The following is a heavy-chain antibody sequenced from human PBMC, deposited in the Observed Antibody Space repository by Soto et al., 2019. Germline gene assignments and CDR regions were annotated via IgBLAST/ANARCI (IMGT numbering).Heavy chain of an antibody. CDR3: ARHKTMGATFFDS. CDR2: ISYSGLT. CDR1: GGSINYYF. Sequence: PSETLSLTCTVSGGSINYYFWSWIRQPPGKELEWIAYISYSGLTHYSPSLESRATISVDTSKNQFSLKLTSMTATDTAVYYCARHKTMGATFFDSWGPGALVTVSS. J-gene: IGHJ4*02. V-gene: IGHV4-59*08. D-gene: IGHD1-26*01.